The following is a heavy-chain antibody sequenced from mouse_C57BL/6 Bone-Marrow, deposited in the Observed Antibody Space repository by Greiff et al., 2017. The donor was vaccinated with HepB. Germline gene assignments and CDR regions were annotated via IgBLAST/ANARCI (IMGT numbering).Heavy chain of an antibody. V-gene: IGHV1-64*01. J-gene: IGHJ3*01. D-gene: IGHD1-1*01. Sequence: QVQLQQPGAELVKPGASVKLSCKASGYTFTSYWMHWVKQRPGQGLEWIGMIHPNSGSTNYNEKFKSKATLTVDKSSSTAYMQLSSLTSEDSAVYDCARSGHYYGSSFGAYWGQGTLVTVSA. CDR2: IHPNSGST. CDR3: ARSGHYYGSSFGAY. CDR1: GYTFTSYW.